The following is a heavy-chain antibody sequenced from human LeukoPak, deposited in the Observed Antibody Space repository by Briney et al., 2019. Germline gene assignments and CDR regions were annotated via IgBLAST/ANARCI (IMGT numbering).Heavy chain of an antibody. CDR2: ISAYNGNT. CDR3: ARDSAWLVPSAEYFKH. CDR1: GGTFSSYA. J-gene: IGHJ1*01. V-gene: IGHV1-18*01. Sequence: GASVKVSCKASGGTFSSYAISWVRQAPGQGLEWMGWISAYNGNTDYAQKLQGRVTMTTDTSTSTAYMELRSLRSDDTAVYYCARDSAWLVPSAEYFKHWGQGTLVTVSS. D-gene: IGHD6-19*01.